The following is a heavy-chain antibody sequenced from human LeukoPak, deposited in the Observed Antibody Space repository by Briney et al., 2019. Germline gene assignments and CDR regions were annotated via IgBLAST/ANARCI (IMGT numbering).Heavy chain of an antibody. CDR2: ISAFGITT. J-gene: IGHJ6*04. CDR1: RFTFSTYS. Sequence: TGGSLRLSCAASRFTFSTYSMRWVRQARGKGLEWVSAISAFGITTYYAASVKGRFTISRDNSKNTLYLQMNSLRAGDTAVYDCARAGCVNACDYYSLDVWGKGTTVTVSS. D-gene: IGHD1-1*01. CDR3: ARAGCVNACDYYSLDV. V-gene: IGHV3-23*01.